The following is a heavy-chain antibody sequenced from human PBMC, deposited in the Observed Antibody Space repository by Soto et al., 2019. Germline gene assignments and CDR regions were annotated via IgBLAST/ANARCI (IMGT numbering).Heavy chain of an antibody. V-gene: IGHV5-51*01. J-gene: IGHJ3*02. CDR1: GYSFTSYW. CDR3: ATPPRRIAVAGDAFDI. D-gene: IGHD6-19*01. CDR2: IYPGDSDT. Sequence: PGESLKISCKGSGYSFTSYWIGWVRQMPGKGLEWMGIIYPGDSDTRYSPSFQGQVTISADKSISTAYLQWSSLKASDTAMYYCATPPRRIAVAGDAFDIWGQGSMVTVSS.